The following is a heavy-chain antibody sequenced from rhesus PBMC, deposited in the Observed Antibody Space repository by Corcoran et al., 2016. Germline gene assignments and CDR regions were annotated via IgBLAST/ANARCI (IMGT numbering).Heavy chain of an antibody. V-gene: IGHV3-134*01. CDR1: GFTFDDYA. Sequence: EVQLVESGGGLVQPGGSLRLSCAASGFTFDDYAMSWVRQAPGKGLECVSRYSWNSGTIYYADSVKGRFTISRDNAKNSLFLQMDRLRAEDTAVYYCTRDPRGFDYWGQGVLVTVSS. D-gene: IGHD3-9*01. CDR3: TRDPRGFDY. CDR2: YSWNSGTI. J-gene: IGHJ4*01.